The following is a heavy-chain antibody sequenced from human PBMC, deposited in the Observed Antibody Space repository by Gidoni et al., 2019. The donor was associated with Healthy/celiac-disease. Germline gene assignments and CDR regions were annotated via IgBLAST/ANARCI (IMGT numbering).Heavy chain of an antibody. CDR3: AKDHLAATLDY. J-gene: IGHJ4*02. V-gene: IGHV3-30*18. D-gene: IGHD2-15*01. CDR2: ISYDGSNK. Sequence: EWVAVISYDGSNKYYADSVKGRFTISRDNSKNTLYLQMNSLRAEDTAVYYCAKDHLAATLDYWGQGTLVTVSS.